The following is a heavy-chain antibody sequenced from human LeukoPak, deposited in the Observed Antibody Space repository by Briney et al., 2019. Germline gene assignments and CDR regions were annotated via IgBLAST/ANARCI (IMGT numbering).Heavy chain of an antibody. CDR3: ARGVGSGWYTPPYNWFDP. Sequence: SETLSLTCAVYGGSFSGYYWSWIRQPPGKGLKWIGEINHSGSTNYNPSLKSRVTISVDTSKNQFSLKLSSVTAADTAVYYCARGVGSGWYTPPYNWFDPWGQGTLVTVSS. J-gene: IGHJ5*02. D-gene: IGHD6-19*01. V-gene: IGHV4-34*01. CDR2: INHSGST. CDR1: GGSFSGYY.